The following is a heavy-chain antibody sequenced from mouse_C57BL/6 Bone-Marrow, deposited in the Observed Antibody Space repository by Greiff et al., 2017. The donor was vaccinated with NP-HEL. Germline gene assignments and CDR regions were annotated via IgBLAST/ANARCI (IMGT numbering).Heavy chain of an antibody. CDR3: ARAYYYGSSPWFAY. V-gene: IGHV1-69*01. Sequence: QVQLQQPGAELVMPGASVKLSCKASGYTFTSYWMHWVKQRPGQGLEWIGEIDPSDSYTNYNQKFKGKSTLTVDKSSSTAYMQLSSLTSEDSAVDYCARAYYYGSSPWFAYWGQGTLVTVSA. J-gene: IGHJ3*01. CDR1: GYTFTSYW. D-gene: IGHD1-1*01. CDR2: IDPSDSYT.